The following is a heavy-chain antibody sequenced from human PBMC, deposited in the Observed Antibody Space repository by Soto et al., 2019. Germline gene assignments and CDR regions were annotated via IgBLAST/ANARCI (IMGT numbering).Heavy chain of an antibody. CDR1: GGSFSGYY. Sequence: SETLSLTCAVYGGSFSGYYWSWIRQPPGKGLEWIGEINHSGSTNYNPSLKSRVTISVDTSKNQFSLKLSSVTAADTAVYYCARGVSSSSWYRPTFDYWGQGTLVTVS. V-gene: IGHV4-34*01. J-gene: IGHJ4*02. D-gene: IGHD6-13*01. CDR2: INHSGST. CDR3: ARGVSSSSWYRPTFDY.